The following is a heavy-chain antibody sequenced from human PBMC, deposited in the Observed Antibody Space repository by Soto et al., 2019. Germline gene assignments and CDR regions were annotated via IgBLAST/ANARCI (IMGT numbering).Heavy chain of an antibody. CDR1: GFSFNAYG. V-gene: IGHV3-30*03. J-gene: IGHJ6*02. Sequence: XGSLRLSCAASGFSFNAYGMHWVRQAPGKGPEWVAVISYHGSNKYYEDSVKGRFTISRDNSKNTLYLQMDSLRAEDTAMYYCARHISNFRYYYYAMDVWGQGTTVTVSS. CDR3: ARHISNFRYYYYAMDV. CDR2: ISYHGSNK. D-gene: IGHD4-4*01.